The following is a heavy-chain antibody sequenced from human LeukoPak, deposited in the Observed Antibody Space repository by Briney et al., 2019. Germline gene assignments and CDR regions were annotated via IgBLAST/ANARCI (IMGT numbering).Heavy chain of an antibody. CDR3: AKDGLLWFGELLQVDY. J-gene: IGHJ4*02. D-gene: IGHD3-10*01. V-gene: IGHV3-23*01. CDR2: ISGSGVT. CDR1: GFTFSSYA. Sequence: GGSLRLSCAASGFTFSSYAMTWVRQAPGKGLEWVSTISGSGVTYYVDSVKGRFTVSRDNSKSTLYLQMNSLRAEDTAVYYCAKDGLLWFGELLQVDYWGQGTLVTVSS.